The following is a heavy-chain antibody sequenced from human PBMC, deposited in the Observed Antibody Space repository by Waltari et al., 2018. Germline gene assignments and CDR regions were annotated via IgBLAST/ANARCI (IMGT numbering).Heavy chain of an antibody. CDR1: GFTFRSET. D-gene: IGHD2-15*01. V-gene: IGHV3-21*02. CDR3: AREWGVMVGTAAFYFDY. CDR2: ISSCSSYI. Sequence: EVQLVGSGGGLVKPGGSLRLSCAASGFTFRSETGKGVRQAPGKGLEWVSSISSCSSYIYYADSVKGRFIISRDNAKNSLYLQMNSLRAEDTAVYYCAREWGVMVGTAAFYFDYWGQGTLVTVSS. J-gene: IGHJ4*02.